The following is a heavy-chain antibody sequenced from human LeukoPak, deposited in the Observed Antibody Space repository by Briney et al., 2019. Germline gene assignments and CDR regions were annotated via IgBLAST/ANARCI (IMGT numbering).Heavy chain of an antibody. CDR3: ARGPIIDIVVVPAANDYYYMDV. J-gene: IGHJ6*03. V-gene: IGHV1-18*01. D-gene: IGHD2-2*01. CDR1: GYTFRSFG. Sequence: ASVKVSCKASGYTFRSFGISWVRQAPGQGLEWMGWISAYNGNTNYAQKIQGRVTMTTDTSTSTAYMELRSLRSDDTAVYYCARGPIIDIVVVPAANDYYYMDVWGKGTTVTASS. CDR2: ISAYNGNT.